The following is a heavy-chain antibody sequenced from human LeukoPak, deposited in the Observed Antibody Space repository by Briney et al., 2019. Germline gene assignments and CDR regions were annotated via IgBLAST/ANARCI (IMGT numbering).Heavy chain of an antibody. Sequence: ASVKVSCKASGGTFSSYAISWVRQAPGQRLEWMGWINAASGNTKYSQKFQDRVTITRDTSASTVYMELSSLRSEDTAVYYCARGRGYSGTAKSPYYFDYWGQETLVTVSS. J-gene: IGHJ4*02. CDR2: INAASGNT. CDR3: ARGRGYSGTAKSPYYFDY. V-gene: IGHV1-3*01. CDR1: GGTFSSYA. D-gene: IGHD6-13*01.